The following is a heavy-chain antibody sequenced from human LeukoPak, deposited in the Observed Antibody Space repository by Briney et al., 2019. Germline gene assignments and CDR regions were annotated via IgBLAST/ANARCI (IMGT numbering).Heavy chain of an antibody. D-gene: IGHD3-10*01. V-gene: IGHV3-48*03. CDR1: GFTFSSYE. Sequence: GGSLRLSCVASGFTFSSYEMSWVRQAPGKGLEWVSEISGSGTTIFYADSVKGRFTVSRDNAKNSLYLQMNSLSVEDTAVYYCASSPRGVYWGQGTLVTVSS. CDR3: ASSPRGVY. J-gene: IGHJ4*02. CDR2: ISGSGTTI.